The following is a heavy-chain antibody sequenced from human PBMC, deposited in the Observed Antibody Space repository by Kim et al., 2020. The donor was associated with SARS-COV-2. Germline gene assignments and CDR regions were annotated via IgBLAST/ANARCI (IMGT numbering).Heavy chain of an antibody. V-gene: IGHV3-30*04. CDR1: GFTFSSYA. CDR2: ISYDGSNK. CDR3: ARGGRGQWLVLSYYFDY. Sequence: GGSLRLSCAASGFTFSSYAMHWVRQAPGKGLEWVAVISYDGSNKYYADSVKGRFTISRDNSKNTLYLQMNSLRAEDTAVYYCARGGRGQWLVLSYYFDYWGQGTLVTVSS. J-gene: IGHJ4*02. D-gene: IGHD6-19*01.